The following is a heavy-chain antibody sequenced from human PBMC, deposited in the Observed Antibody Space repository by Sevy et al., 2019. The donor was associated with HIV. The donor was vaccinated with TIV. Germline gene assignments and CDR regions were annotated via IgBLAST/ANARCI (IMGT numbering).Heavy chain of an antibody. Sequence: ASVKVSCKSSGGTFSRFGFSWVRQAPGQGLECMGGIIPIYGTPNYVQKFRGRVTFTADDFTSTVYMELTSLRSEDTAVYYCARSGVDSSGYYTEEWGQGTLVTVSS. D-gene: IGHD3-22*01. CDR2: IIPIYGTP. CDR3: ARSGVDSSGYYTEE. CDR1: GGTFSRFG. V-gene: IGHV1-69*13. J-gene: IGHJ4*02.